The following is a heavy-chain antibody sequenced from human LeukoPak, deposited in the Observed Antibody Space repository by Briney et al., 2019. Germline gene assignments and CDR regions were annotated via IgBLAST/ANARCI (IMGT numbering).Heavy chain of an antibody. CDR3: ARDRNYYYYMDV. CDR1: GGSISSSSYY. V-gene: IGHV4-61*02. Sequence: SETLSLTCTVSGGSISSSSYYWGWVRQPAGKGLEWIGRIYSSGTTNYNPSLKSRVTMSVDTSKNQLSLKLSSVTATDTAVYYCARDRNYYYYMDVWGKGTTVTVSS. CDR2: IYSSGTT. J-gene: IGHJ6*03.